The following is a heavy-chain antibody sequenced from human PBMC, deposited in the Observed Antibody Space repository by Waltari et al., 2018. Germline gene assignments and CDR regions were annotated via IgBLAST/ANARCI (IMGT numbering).Heavy chain of an antibody. Sequence: QMQLQQWGAGLLKPSATLSLPCAVSGESFLGYYWNWIRQPPGRGLEWIGEIHHSGSINYNPSLESRVTISQDMSKNQFSLKLTSVTAADTAVYYCVRGKMYSRPYFDYWGQGTLVTVSS. D-gene: IGHD6-13*01. J-gene: IGHJ4*02. CDR3: VRGKMYSRPYFDY. CDR2: IHHSGSI. V-gene: IGHV4-34*01. CDR1: GESFLGYY.